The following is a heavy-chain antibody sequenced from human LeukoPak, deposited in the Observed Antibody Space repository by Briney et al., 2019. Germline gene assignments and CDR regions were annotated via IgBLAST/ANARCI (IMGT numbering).Heavy chain of an antibody. CDR1: GFTFSTYN. Sequence: GGSLRLSCAASGFTFSTYNMNWVRQAPGKGLEWVAVIWYDGSNKYYADSVKGRFTISRDNSKNTLYLQMNSLRAEDTAVYYCAREDGSGSIYYFDYWGQGTLVTVSS. CDR3: AREDGSGSIYYFDY. D-gene: IGHD3-10*01. J-gene: IGHJ4*02. CDR2: IWYDGSNK. V-gene: IGHV3-33*08.